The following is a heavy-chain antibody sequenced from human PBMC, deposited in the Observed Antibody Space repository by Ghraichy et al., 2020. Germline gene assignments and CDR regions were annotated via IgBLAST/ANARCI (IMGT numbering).Heavy chain of an antibody. CDR1: GYTFISYT. Sequence: ASVKVSCKASGYTFISYTIMWVRQAPGQGLEWMGWISTSNDNTKYAQKVQGRVTMTTDTSTTTAYMELRRLRSDDTAVYYCARAMELRGGTPYGMDVWDQGTTVTVSS. J-gene: IGHJ6*02. CDR2: ISTSNDNT. CDR3: ARAMELRGGTPYGMDV. V-gene: IGHV1-18*01. D-gene: IGHD1-26*01.